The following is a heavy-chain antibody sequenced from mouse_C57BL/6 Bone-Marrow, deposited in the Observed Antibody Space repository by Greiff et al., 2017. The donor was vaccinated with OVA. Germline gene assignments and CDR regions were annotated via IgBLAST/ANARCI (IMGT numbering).Heavy chain of an antibody. CDR3: ARREDYYGLYAMDY. V-gene: IGHV1-75*01. Sequence: LVKPGASVKISCKASGYTFTDYYINWVKQRPGQGLEWIGWIFPGSGSTYYNEKFKGKATLTVDKSSSTAYMLLSSLTSEDSAVYFCARREDYYGLYAMDYWGQGTSVTVSS. D-gene: IGHD1-1*01. J-gene: IGHJ4*01. CDR1: GYTFTDYY. CDR2: IFPGSGST.